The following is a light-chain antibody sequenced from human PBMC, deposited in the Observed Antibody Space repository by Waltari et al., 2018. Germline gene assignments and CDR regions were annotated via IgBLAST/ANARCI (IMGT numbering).Light chain of an antibody. J-gene: IGKJ4*01. CDR2: GAS. V-gene: IGKV3-15*01. CDR1: QSVNWD. CDR3: QQYSKWPLT. Sequence: VMTQSQVTLSVSPGERATLSCRASQSVNWDLAWYLQRPGQAPSLLNYGASTRATGIPVRFSGSGSGTEFTLTISSLQSEDFAVYYCQQYSKWPLTFGGGTKVEI.